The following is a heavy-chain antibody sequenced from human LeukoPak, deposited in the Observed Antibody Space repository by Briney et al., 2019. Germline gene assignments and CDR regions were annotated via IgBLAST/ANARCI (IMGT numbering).Heavy chain of an antibody. CDR3: ARDNSNYVPYFQH. Sequence: KPGGSLRLSCAASGFTFSSYSMNWVRQAPGKGLEWVSSISSSSSYIYYADSVKGRFTIFRDNAKNSLYLQMNSLRAEDTAVYYCARDNSNYVPYFQHWGQGTLVTVSS. J-gene: IGHJ1*01. V-gene: IGHV3-21*01. CDR2: ISSSSSYI. CDR1: GFTFSSYS. D-gene: IGHD4-11*01.